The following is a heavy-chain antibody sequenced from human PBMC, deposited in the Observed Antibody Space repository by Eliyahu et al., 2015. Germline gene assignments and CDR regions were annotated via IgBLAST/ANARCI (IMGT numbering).Heavy chain of an antibody. Sequence: QVQLQQWGAGLLKPSETXSLTCAVYGGSFSXYYWXXXRQPPGKGLEWIGXIXXSGSTNYNPSLKSRVTISVDTSKNQFSLKLSSVTAADTAVYYCASVAAGMDYWGQGTLVTVSS. D-gene: IGHD6-13*01. CDR3: ASVAAGMDY. CDR1: GGSFSXYY. CDR2: IXXSGST. V-gene: IGHV4-34*01. J-gene: IGHJ4*02.